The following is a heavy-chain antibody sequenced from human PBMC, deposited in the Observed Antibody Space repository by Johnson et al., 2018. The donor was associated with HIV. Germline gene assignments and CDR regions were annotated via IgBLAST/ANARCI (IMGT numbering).Heavy chain of an antibody. V-gene: IGHV3-11*04. D-gene: IGHD3-16*01. Sequence: VQLVESGGGLVQPGGSLRLSCAASGFTVSSYYMSWIRQAPGKGLEWVSYISSSGSTTYYADSVKGRFTISRDNAKNSLYLQMNSLRAEDTAGYYCARDWDPGEPMGAFDIWGQGTLVTVSS. CDR1: GFTVSSYY. CDR3: ARDWDPGEPMGAFDI. J-gene: IGHJ3*02. CDR2: ISSSGSTT.